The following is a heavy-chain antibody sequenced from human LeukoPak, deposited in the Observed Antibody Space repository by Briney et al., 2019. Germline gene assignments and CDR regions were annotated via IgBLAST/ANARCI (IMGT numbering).Heavy chain of an antibody. D-gene: IGHD2-8*01. Sequence: PGGSLRLSCAASGFTFSSYSMNWVRQAPGKGLEWVGRIKSKTDGGTTDYAAPVKGRFTISRDDSKNTLYLQMNSLKTEDTAVYYCTTVGVYLPLRYYYYMDVWGKGTTLTVSS. V-gene: IGHV3-15*01. CDR3: TTVGVYLPLRYYYYMDV. CDR1: GFTFSSYS. CDR2: IKSKTDGGTT. J-gene: IGHJ6*03.